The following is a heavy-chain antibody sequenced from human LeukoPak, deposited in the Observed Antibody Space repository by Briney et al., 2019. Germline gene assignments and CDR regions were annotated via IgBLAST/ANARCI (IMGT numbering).Heavy chain of an antibody. V-gene: IGHV4-39*07. CDR3: ARGFIAVASWFSFDP. CDR1: GGSISSGGYY. D-gene: IGHD6-19*01. Sequence: SETLSLTCTVSGGSISSGGYYWSWIRQPPGKGLEWIGEINHSGSTNYNPSLKSRVTISVDTSKNQFSLKLSSVTAADTAVYYCARGFIAVASWFSFDPWGQGTLVTVSS. CDR2: INHSGST. J-gene: IGHJ5*02.